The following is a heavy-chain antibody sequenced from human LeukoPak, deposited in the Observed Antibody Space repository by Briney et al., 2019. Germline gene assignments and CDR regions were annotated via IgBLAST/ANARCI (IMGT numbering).Heavy chain of an antibody. CDR3: AKDHPYYYDSSGSSDY. D-gene: IGHD3-22*01. V-gene: IGHV3-23*01. CDR1: GFTFSSYA. Sequence: PGGSLRLSCAASGFTFSSYAMSWVRQAPGKGLEWVSAISGSGGSTYYADSVKGRFTISRDNSKNTLYLQMNSLRAEDTAVYYCAKDHPYYYDSSGSSDYWGQGTLVTVSS. CDR2: ISGSGGST. J-gene: IGHJ4*02.